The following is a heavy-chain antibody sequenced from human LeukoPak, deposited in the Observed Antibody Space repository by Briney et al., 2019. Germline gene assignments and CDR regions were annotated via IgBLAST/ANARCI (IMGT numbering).Heavy chain of an antibody. V-gene: IGHV3-48*03. CDR3: ARDRGFPN. J-gene: IGHJ4*02. D-gene: IGHD2/OR15-2a*01. Sequence: PGGSLRLSCAASGFTFRRYEMNWVRQAPGEGLEWVSYISSSGSTISYADSVKGRFTISRDNAKNSLSLQMNSLRAEDTAVYYCARDRGFPNWGQGTLVTVSS. CDR2: ISSSGSTI. CDR1: GFTFRRYE.